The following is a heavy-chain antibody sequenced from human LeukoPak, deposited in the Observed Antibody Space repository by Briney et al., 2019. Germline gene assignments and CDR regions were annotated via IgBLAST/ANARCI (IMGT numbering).Heavy chain of an antibody. J-gene: IGHJ5*02. V-gene: IGHV3-48*02. CDR1: GFTFRSYS. CDR3: ARAKNPYCGGDCRWLDP. CDR2: ISSTSSTI. D-gene: IGHD2-21*02. Sequence: GGSLRLSCAASGFTFRSYSMHWVRQAPGKGLEWVSYISSTSSTIYYADSVKGRFTISRDNAKNSLYLQMNSLRDEDTAVYYCARAKNPYCGGDCRWLDPWGQGTLVTVSS.